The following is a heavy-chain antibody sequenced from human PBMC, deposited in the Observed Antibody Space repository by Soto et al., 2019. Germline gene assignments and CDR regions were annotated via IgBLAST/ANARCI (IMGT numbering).Heavy chain of an antibody. J-gene: IGHJ4*02. CDR2: IWYDGSNK. CDR1: GFTFSSYG. CDR3: ARGPGSGWYLDY. Sequence: GGSLRLSCAASGFTFSSYGMHWVRQAPGKGLEWVAVIWYDGSNKYYADSVKGRFTISRDNSKNTLYLQMNSLRAEDTAVYYCARGPGSGWYLDYWGQGTLVTVSS. D-gene: IGHD6-19*01. V-gene: IGHV3-33*01.